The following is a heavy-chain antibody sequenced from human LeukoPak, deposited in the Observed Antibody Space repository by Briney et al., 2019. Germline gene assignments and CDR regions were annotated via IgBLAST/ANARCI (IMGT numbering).Heavy chain of an antibody. CDR2: INPSGGST. Sequence: ASVKVSCKASGYTFTSYYMHWVRQAPGQGLEWMGIINPSGGSTSYAQKFQGRVTITADKSTSTAYMELSSLRSEDTAVYYCARDPAGSEPEYFQHWGQGTLVTVSS. CDR1: GYTFTSYY. CDR3: ARDPAGSEPEYFQH. V-gene: IGHV1-46*01. D-gene: IGHD3-10*01. J-gene: IGHJ1*01.